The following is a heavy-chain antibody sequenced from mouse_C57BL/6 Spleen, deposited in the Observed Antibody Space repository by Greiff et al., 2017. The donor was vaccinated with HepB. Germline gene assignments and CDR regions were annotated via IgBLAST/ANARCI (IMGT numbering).Heavy chain of an antibody. J-gene: IGHJ3*01. D-gene: IGHD1-1*02. V-gene: IGHV6-3*01. CDR2: IRLKSDNYAT. CDR3: TGVGFAY. Sequence: EVQGVESGGGLVQPGGSMKLSCVASGFTFSNYWMNWVRQAPEKGLEWVAQIRLKSDNYATNYAESVKGRFTISRDESKRSVYLQMNNLRAEDTGIYYCTGVGFAYWGQGTLVTVSA. CDR1: GFTFSNYW.